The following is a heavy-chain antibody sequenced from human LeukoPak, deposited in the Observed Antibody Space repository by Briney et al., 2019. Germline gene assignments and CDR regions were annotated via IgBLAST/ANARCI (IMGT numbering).Heavy chain of an antibody. CDR1: GFTFSSYG. CDR2: ISGSGGST. Sequence: GGSLRLSCAASGFTFSSYGMSWVRQAPGKGLEWVSAISGSGGSTYYADSVKGRFTISRDNAKNSLYLQMNSLRAEDTALYYCAREMGWFGELLSPPGYWGQGTLVTVSS. V-gene: IGHV3-23*01. D-gene: IGHD3-10*01. J-gene: IGHJ4*02. CDR3: AREMGWFGELLSPPGY.